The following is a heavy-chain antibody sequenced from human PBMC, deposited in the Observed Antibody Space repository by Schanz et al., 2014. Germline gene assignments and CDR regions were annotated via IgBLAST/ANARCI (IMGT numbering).Heavy chain of an antibody. D-gene: IGHD5-18*01. CDR2: MNPNSGNP. CDR3: TRGGYSYALSAFDI. V-gene: IGHV1-8*01. CDR1: GYTFTSYD. J-gene: IGHJ3*02. Sequence: QVQLIQSGAEVKKPGASVKVSCTASGYTFTSYDINWVRQAPGQGLEWLGWMNPNSGNPGFAQKFRGRVTMTTDTSTGTAYMELRSLRSDDTALYYCTRGGYSYALSAFDIWGQGTILTVSS.